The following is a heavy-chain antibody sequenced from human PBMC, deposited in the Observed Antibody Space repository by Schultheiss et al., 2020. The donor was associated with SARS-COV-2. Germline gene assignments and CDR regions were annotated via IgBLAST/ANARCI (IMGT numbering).Heavy chain of an antibody. D-gene: IGHD3-22*01. V-gene: IGHV4-34*01. CDR1: GGSISGYY. CDR2: INHSGST. J-gene: IGHJ4*02. CDR3: ARAPITMIVVARGYFDY. Sequence: SQTLSLTCTVSGGSISGYYWSWIRQPPGKGLEWIGEINHSGSTNYNPSPKSRVTISVDTSKNQFSLKLSSVTAADTAVYYCARAPITMIVVARGYFDYWGQGTLVTVSS.